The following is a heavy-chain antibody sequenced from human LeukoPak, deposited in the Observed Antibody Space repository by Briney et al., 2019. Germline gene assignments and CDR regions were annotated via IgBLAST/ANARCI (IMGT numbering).Heavy chain of an antibody. CDR2: IYYSGST. J-gene: IGHJ4*02. Sequence: SETLSLTCTVSGGSISSYYWSWIRQPPGKGLEWIGYIYYSGSTNYNPSLKSRVTISVDTSKNQFSLKLSSVTAADTAVYYCARTVRLRYFDWSYGDAFDYWGQGTLVTVSS. D-gene: IGHD3-9*01. CDR1: GGSISSYY. CDR3: ARTVRLRYFDWSYGDAFDY. V-gene: IGHV4-59*08.